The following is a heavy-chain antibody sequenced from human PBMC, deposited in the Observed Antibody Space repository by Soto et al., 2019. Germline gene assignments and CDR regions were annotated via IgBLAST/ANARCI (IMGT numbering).Heavy chain of an antibody. CDR3: TTDPSTYYYGSGSYNELNYYYYYYMDV. J-gene: IGHJ6*03. V-gene: IGHV3-15*01. Sequence: GGSLRLSCAASGFTFSNAWMSWVRQAPGKGLEWVGRIKSKTDGGTTDYAAPVKGRFTISRDDSKNTLYLQMNSLKTEDTAVYYCTTDPSTYYYGSGSYNELNYYYYYYMDVWGKGTTVTVSS. CDR2: IKSKTDGGTT. CDR1: GFTFSNAW. D-gene: IGHD3-10*01.